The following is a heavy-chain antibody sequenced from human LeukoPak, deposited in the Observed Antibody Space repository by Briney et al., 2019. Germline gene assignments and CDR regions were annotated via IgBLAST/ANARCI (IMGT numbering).Heavy chain of an antibody. J-gene: IGHJ3*02. CDR2: IYYSGNT. CDR3: ARDKGSRITIFGVAEDAFDI. V-gene: IGHV4-30-4*08. D-gene: IGHD3-3*01. Sequence: LRLSCAASGFTVSSNYMSWARQPPGKGLEWIGYIYYSGNTYYNPSLKSRVTISVDTSKNQFSLKLSSVTAADTAVYYCARDKGSRITIFGVAEDAFDIWGQGTMVTVSS. CDR1: GFTVSSNY.